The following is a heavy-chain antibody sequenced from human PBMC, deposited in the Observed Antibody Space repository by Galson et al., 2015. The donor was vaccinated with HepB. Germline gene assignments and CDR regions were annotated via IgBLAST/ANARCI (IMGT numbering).Heavy chain of an antibody. CDR3: ARYSSGNYGDY. D-gene: IGHD1-26*01. V-gene: IGHV3-7*01. CDR2: IKHDGNEK. J-gene: IGHJ4*02. CDR1: GFTFSRYW. Sequence: LRLSCAASGFTFSRYWMSWVRQAPGKGLEWVANIKHDGNEKYYVDSVKGRFTISRDNAKNSLYLQVNSLRAEDTAVYYCARYSSGNYGDYWGQGTLVTVSS.